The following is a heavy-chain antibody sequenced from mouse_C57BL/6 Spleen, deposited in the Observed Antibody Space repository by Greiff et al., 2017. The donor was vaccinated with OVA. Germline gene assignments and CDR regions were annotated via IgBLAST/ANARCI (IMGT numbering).Heavy chain of an antibody. CDR1: GFTFSSYA. CDR2: ISDGGSYT. Sequence: EVQRVESGGGLVKPGGSLKLSCAASGFTFSSYAMSWVRQTPEKRLEWVATISDGGSYTYYPDNVKGRFTISRDNAKNNLYLQMSHLKSEDTAMYYCARALDSSGSAWFAYWGQGTLVTVSA. J-gene: IGHJ3*01. D-gene: IGHD3-2*02. V-gene: IGHV5-4*01. CDR3: ARALDSSGSAWFAY.